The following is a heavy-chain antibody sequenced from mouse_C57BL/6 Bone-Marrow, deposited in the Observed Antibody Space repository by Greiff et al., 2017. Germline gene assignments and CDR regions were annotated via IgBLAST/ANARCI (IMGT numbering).Heavy chain of an antibody. V-gene: IGHV1-64*01. CDR2: IHPYSGST. Sequence: QVQLQQPGAELVKPGASVKLSCKASGYTFTSYWMHWVKQRPGQGLEWIGMIHPYSGSTNYNEKFKSKATLTVDKSSSTAYMQLSSLTSVDSAVYYCARSYGSYDLFDYWGQGTTLTVSS. D-gene: IGHD2-1*01. CDR3: ARSYGSYDLFDY. CDR1: GYTFTSYW. J-gene: IGHJ2*01.